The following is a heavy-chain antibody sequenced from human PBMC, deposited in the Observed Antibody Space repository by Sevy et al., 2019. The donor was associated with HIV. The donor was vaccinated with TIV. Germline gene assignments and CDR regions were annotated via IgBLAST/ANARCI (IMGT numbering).Heavy chain of an antibody. CDR1: GFTFSDYN. V-gene: IGHV3-11*01. D-gene: IGHD1-26*01. CDR2: IRSTGDTI. J-gene: IGHJ4*02. CDR3: ARVFGIGIVGATPDY. Sequence: GGSLRLSCAASGFTFSDYNMIWIRQAPGRGLEWISYIRSTGDTIYYADSVKGRFTISRDNAKNSLYLQMNSLTAGDTAGYYCARVFGIGIVGATPDYWGQGTLVTVSS.